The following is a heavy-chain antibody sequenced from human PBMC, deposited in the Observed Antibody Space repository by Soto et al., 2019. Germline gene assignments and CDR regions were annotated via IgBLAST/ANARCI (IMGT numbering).Heavy chain of an antibody. J-gene: IGHJ5*02. Sequence: QVQLVQSGAEVRKPGASVKVSCEASGYTFTTYDISWVRQAPGQGLEWLGWISAYSGDKKYAQKFQGRVTMTTDTSTITAYMELRSLRSDDTAIYYCARGSHYLSTGYYFDNWGQGTLVTVSS. D-gene: IGHD3-22*01. CDR3: ARGSHYLSTGYYFDN. CDR2: ISAYSGDK. CDR1: GYTFTTYD. V-gene: IGHV1-18*01.